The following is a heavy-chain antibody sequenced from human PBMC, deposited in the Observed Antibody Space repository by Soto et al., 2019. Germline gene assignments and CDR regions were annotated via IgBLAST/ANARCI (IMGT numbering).Heavy chain of an antibody. D-gene: IGHD3-3*01. CDR1: GYTFTSYY. J-gene: IGHJ4*02. CDR3: ARGPGVLRFLEWLFAFDY. Sequence: ASVKVSCKASGYTFTSYYMHWVQQAPGQGLEWMGIINPSGGSTSYAQKFQGRVTMTRDTSTSTVYMELSSLRSEDTAVYYCARGPGVLRFLEWLFAFDYWGQGTLVTVSS. V-gene: IGHV1-46*01. CDR2: INPSGGST.